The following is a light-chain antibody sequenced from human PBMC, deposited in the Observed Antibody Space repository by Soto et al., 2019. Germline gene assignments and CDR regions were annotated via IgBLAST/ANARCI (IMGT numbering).Light chain of an antibody. J-gene: IGLJ1*01. Sequence: QSALTQLRSVSGSPGQSVTISCTGTSSDVGGYNYVSWYQQHPGKAPKLMIYDVTKRPSGVPDRFSGSKSGNTASLTISGLQAEDEADYYCCSYADSYTYVFGAGTKLTVL. CDR1: SSDVGGYNY. CDR2: DVT. CDR3: CSYADSYTYV. V-gene: IGLV2-11*01.